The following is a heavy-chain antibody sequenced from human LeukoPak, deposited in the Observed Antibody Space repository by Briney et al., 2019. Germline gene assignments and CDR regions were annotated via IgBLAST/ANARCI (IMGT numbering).Heavy chain of an antibody. J-gene: IGHJ4*02. Sequence: GGSLSLSCAASGFTVSNSYMGWVRQAPGKGLEWVSFIYDTGDTYYADSVKGRFTISRDSSKNTLYLQMNSLRAEDTAVYYCARWYCSSSCYYDYWGQGTLVTVSS. CDR3: ARWYCSSSCYYDY. CDR2: IYDTGDT. D-gene: IGHD3-22*01. CDR1: GFTVSNSY. V-gene: IGHV3-53*01.